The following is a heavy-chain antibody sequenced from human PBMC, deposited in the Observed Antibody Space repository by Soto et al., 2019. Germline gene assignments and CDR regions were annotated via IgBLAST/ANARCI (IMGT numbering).Heavy chain of an antibody. J-gene: IGHJ4*02. CDR2: ISGSGGST. V-gene: IGHV3-23*01. CDR1: GFTFNNYG. CDR3: AKPLTPLSSSHDFWSTYWPLDY. Sequence: PGGSLRLSCAASGFTFNNYGMSWVRQAPGKGLQWLSAISGSGGSTYYADSVKGRFTISRDNSKKTLYLQMNSLGADDTAVYYCAKPLTPLSSSHDFWSTYWPLDYWGQGTLVTVSS. D-gene: IGHD3-3*01.